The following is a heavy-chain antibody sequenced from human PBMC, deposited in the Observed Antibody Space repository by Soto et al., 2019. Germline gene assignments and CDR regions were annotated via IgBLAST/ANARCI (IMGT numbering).Heavy chain of an antibody. CDR1: GFSLSTSGVG. Sequence: QGTLKESGPTLVNPTQTLTLTCSFSGFSLSTSGVGVGWIRQSPGKALEWLALIYWSGDEHYRPSLKSRLSIIKDTSKNHVVLTMTDMAPVDTATYYCARGLATLPVFAFDIWGQGTMVTVSS. J-gene: IGHJ3*02. CDR3: ARGLATLPVFAFDI. D-gene: IGHD6-6*01. CDR2: IYWSGDE. V-gene: IGHV2-5*01.